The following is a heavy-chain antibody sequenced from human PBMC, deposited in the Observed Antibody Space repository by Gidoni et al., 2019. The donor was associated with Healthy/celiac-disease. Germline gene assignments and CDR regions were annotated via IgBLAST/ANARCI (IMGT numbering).Heavy chain of an antibody. J-gene: IGHJ5*02. Sequence: QVQLQESGPGLVKPSQTLSLTCPVSGGSISSGDYYWSWIRQPPGKGLEWIGYLYYSGSTYYNPSLKSRVTISVDTSKNQFSLKLSSVTAADTAVYYCARVESGYQLPMGAWGQGTLVTVSS. D-gene: IGHD2-2*01. CDR1: GGSISSGDYY. V-gene: IGHV4-30-4*01. CDR3: ARVESGYQLPMGA. CDR2: LYYSGST.